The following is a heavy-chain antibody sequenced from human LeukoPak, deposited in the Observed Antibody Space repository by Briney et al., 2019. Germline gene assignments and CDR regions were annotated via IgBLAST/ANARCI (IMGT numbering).Heavy chain of an antibody. J-gene: IGHJ3*02. CDR3: AKEKGGVGSDI. Sequence: PGGSLSLSCAASGFSFSSYWMHWVRQAPGKGLEWVSAISGSGGSTYYADSVKGRFTISRDNSKNTLYLQMNSLRAVDTAVYYCAKEKGGVGSDIWGQGTMVTVSS. CDR1: GFSFSSYW. D-gene: IGHD3-10*01. CDR2: ISGSGGST. V-gene: IGHV3-23*01.